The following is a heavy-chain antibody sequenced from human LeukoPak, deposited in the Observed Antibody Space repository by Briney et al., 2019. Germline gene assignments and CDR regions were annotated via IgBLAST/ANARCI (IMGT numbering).Heavy chain of an antibody. CDR2: ISSSGSTI. V-gene: IGHV3-48*03. D-gene: IGHD3/OR15-3a*01. CDR3: AREGLAFDY. Sequence: GGSLRLSCAASGFTFSSYEMNWVRQAPGKGPEWVSYISSSGSTIYYADSVKGRFTISRDNAKNSLYLQMNSLRAEDTALYYCAREGLAFDYWGQGTLVTVSS. CDR1: GFTFSSYE. J-gene: IGHJ4*02.